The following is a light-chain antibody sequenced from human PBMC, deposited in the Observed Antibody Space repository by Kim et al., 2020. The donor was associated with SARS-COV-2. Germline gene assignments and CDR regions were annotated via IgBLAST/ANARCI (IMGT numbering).Light chain of an antibody. CDR3: QAWDSSTAE. CDR1: KLGDKY. V-gene: IGLV3-1*01. J-gene: IGLJ2*01. Sequence: SYELTQPPSVSVTPGQTASITCSGDKLGDKYACWYQQKQGQSPVLVIYQDSKRPSGIPERFSGSNSGNTATLTISGTQAMDEADYYCQAWDSSTAEFGGG. CDR2: QDS.